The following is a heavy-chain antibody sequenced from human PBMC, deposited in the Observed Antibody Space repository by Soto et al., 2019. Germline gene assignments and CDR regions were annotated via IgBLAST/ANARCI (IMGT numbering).Heavy chain of an antibody. Sequence: QITLKESGPTLVKPTQTLTLTCTFSGFSLSTSGVGVGWIRQPPGKALEWLALIYWDDDKRYSPSLKSRVTSXKXXSKNQVVLTMTNMDPVDTATYYCAHSRTVMGWFDPWGQGTLVTVSS. CDR3: AHSRTVMGWFDP. J-gene: IGHJ5*02. D-gene: IGHD4-4*01. V-gene: IGHV2-5*02. CDR2: IYWDDDK. CDR1: GFSLSTSGVG.